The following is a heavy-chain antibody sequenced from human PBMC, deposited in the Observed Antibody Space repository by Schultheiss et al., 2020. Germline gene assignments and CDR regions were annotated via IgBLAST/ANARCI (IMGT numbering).Heavy chain of an antibody. CDR2: INHSGST. Sequence: SETLSLTCAVYGGSFSGYYWSWIRQPPGKGLEWIGEINHSGSTNYNPSLKSRVTISVDTSKNQFSLKLSSVTAADTAVYYCARGYYYGSGSLRLFGLYYYYYMDVWGKGTTVTVSS. CDR3: ARGYYYGSGSLRLFGLYYYYYMDV. CDR1: GGSFSGYY. V-gene: IGHV4-34*01. D-gene: IGHD3-10*01. J-gene: IGHJ6*03.